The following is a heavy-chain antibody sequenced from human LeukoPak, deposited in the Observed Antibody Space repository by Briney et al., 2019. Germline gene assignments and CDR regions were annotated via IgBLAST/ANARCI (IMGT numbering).Heavy chain of an antibody. D-gene: IGHD3-16*02. V-gene: IGHV3-23*01. CDR3: TKEEIMITFGGVIVGDAFDI. J-gene: IGHJ3*02. Sequence: GGSLRLSCAASGFTFSSYAMSWVRQAPGKGLEWVSAISGSGGSTYYADSVKGRFTISRGNSKNTLYLQMNSLRAEDTAVYYCTKEEIMITFGGVIVGDAFDIWGQGTMVAVSS. CDR1: GFTFSSYA. CDR2: ISGSGGST.